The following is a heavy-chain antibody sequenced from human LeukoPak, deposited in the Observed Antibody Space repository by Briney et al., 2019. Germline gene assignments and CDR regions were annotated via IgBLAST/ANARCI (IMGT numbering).Heavy chain of an antibody. J-gene: IGHJ4*02. CDR2: ISAYNGNT. D-gene: IGHD3-3*01. CDR1: GYTFTSYG. V-gene: IGHV1-18*01. Sequence: GASVKVSCKASGYTFTSYGISWVRQAPGQGLEWMGWISAYNGNTNYAQKLQGRVTMTTDTSTSTAYMELRSLRSDDTAVYYCLCYDFWSGYYTAFDYWGQGTLVTVSS. CDR3: LCYDFWSGYYTAFDY.